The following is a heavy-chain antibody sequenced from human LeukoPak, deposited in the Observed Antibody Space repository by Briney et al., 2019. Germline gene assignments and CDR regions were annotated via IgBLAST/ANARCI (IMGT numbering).Heavy chain of an antibody. CDR1: GGTFSSYA. CDR2: ISAYNGNT. Sequence: GASVKVSCKASGGTFSSYAISWVRQAPGQGLEWMGWISAYNGNTNYAQKVQGRVTMTTDTSTSTAYMELRSLRSDDTAVYYCAKAHYSVAAAGMSDDWGQGTLVTVSS. CDR3: AKAHYSVAAAGMSDD. D-gene: IGHD6-13*01. V-gene: IGHV1-18*01. J-gene: IGHJ4*02.